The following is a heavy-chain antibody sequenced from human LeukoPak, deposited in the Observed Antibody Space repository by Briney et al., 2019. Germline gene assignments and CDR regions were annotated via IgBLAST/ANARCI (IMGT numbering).Heavy chain of an antibody. Sequence: SETLSLTCTVSGGSISSSSYYWGWIRQPPGKGLEWIGSIYYSGSTYYNPSLKSRVTISVVTSKNQFSLKLSSVTAADTAVYYCASVYCSSTSCFYFDYWGQGTLVTVSS. V-gene: IGHV4-39*07. CDR1: GGSISSSSYY. D-gene: IGHD2-2*01. CDR2: IYYSGST. CDR3: ASVYCSSTSCFYFDY. J-gene: IGHJ4*02.